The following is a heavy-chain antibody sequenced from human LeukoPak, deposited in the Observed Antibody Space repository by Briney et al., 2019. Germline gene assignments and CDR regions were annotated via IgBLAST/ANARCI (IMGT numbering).Heavy chain of an antibody. CDR2: INYRGST. J-gene: IGHJ4*02. CDR3: AITAVLLWFGLIDY. CDR1: GGSVRNSGYY. Sequence: PSETLSLTCIVSGGSVRNSGYYWGWIRQPPGKGLEWLASINYRGSTYYNPSLKSRVTISVDTSKNQFSLKLSSVTAADTAVYYCAITAVLLWFGLIDYWGQGTLVTVSS. D-gene: IGHD3-10*01. V-gene: IGHV4-39*07.